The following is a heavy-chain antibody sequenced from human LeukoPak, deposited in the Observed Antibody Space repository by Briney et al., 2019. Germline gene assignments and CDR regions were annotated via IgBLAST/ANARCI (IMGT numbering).Heavy chain of an antibody. Sequence: ASVTVSCKASGYTFTSSYINWVRQAPGQRLEWMGWISAYNGRTNYAQKFRGRVTMTTDSSTSTAYMDLTSLRSDDTAVYYCARGGTYYPCIDYWGQGTLVTVSS. CDR1: GYTFTSSY. CDR3: ARGGTYYPCIDY. D-gene: IGHD1-26*01. CDR2: ISAYNGRT. V-gene: IGHV1-18*01. J-gene: IGHJ4*02.